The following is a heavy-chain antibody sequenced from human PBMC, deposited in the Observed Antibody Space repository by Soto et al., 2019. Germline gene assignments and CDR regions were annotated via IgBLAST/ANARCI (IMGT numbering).Heavy chain of an antibody. V-gene: IGHV3-23*01. J-gene: IGHJ4*02. Sequence: GGSLRLSCVASGFTFSRHGLSWVRQAPGKGLEWVSTINPSGDSTFYADSVKGRFTIPRDNSKNTVYLQMNSLSVGDTAVYLCAKVDVSTAGSFDYWGQGALVTVSS. CDR2: INPSGDST. CDR3: AKVDVSTAGSFDY. D-gene: IGHD6-13*01. CDR1: GFTFSRHG.